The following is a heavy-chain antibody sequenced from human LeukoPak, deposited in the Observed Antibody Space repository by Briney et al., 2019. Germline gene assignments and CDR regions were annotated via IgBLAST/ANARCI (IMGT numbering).Heavy chain of an antibody. CDR2: INPNSGGT. CDR1: GYTFTGYY. Sequence: ASVKVSCKASGYTFTGYYMHWVRQAPGQGLEWMGWINPNSGGTNYAQKFQGRVTMTRDTSISTAYMELSRLRSDDTAVYYCARTMIVMPNLRITFDYWGQGTLVTVSS. V-gene: IGHV1-2*02. J-gene: IGHJ4*02. CDR3: ARTMIVMPNLRITFDY. D-gene: IGHD3-22*01.